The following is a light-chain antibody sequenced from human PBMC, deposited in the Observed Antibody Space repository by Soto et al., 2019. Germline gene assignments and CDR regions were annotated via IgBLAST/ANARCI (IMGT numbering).Light chain of an antibody. Sequence: EIVLTQSPGTLSLSPGERATLSCRASQSLTSNYLAWYQQKPGQAPRLLISGTSNRATGIPDRFSGSGSGTGFTLTINRLEPDDFAVYYCQQYGDSVFTFGPGTKVDIK. V-gene: IGKV3-20*01. CDR2: GTS. CDR1: QSLTSNY. J-gene: IGKJ3*01. CDR3: QQYGDSVFT.